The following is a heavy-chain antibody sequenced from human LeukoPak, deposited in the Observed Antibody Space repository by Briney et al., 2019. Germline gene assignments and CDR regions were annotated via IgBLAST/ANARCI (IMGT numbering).Heavy chain of an antibody. D-gene: IGHD6-13*01. Sequence: SETLSLTCGVSGGSITTTNYWSWVRQPPGQGLEWIGEISLSGHTNYNPSLRSRVTMSLDESKNQLSLKLTSVTAADTAVYYCARHSPGYYYFGMDVWGQGTTVTVS. CDR1: GGSITTTNY. CDR3: ARHSPGYYYFGMDV. CDR2: ISLSGHT. V-gene: IGHV4-4*02. J-gene: IGHJ6*02.